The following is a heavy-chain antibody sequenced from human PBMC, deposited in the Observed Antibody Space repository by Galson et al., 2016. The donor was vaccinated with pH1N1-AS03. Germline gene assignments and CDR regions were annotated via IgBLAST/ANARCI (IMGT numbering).Heavy chain of an antibody. CDR3: TSGMVELGY. D-gene: IGHD3-10*01. Sequence: SLRLSCAASGFRFIDYWMTWVRQAPGTGLEWVANIDQDGSEKYYMDSVEGRFTISRDNAKNSLSLQMNSLRSEDTAVYYCTSGMVELGYWGQGTLVTVSS. J-gene: IGHJ4*02. V-gene: IGHV3-7*01. CDR1: GFRFIDYW. CDR2: IDQDGSEK.